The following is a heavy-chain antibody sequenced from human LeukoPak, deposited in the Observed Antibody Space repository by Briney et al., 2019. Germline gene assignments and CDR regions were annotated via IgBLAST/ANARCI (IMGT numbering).Heavy chain of an antibody. V-gene: IGHV3-30-3*01. D-gene: IGHD6-19*01. CDR2: ISYDGSNK. CDR3: ARDHYLGYSSGWYAVDY. CDR1: GFTFSSYA. Sequence: GGSLRLSCAASGFTFSSYAMSWVRQAPGKGLEWVAVISYDGSNKYYADSVMGRFTISRDNSKNTLYLQMNSLRAEDTAVYYCARDHYLGYSSGWYAVDYWGQGTLVTVSS. J-gene: IGHJ4*02.